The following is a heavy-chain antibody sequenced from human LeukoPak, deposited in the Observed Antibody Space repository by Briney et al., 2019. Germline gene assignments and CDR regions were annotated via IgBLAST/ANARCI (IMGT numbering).Heavy chain of an antibody. Sequence: SGKVSCKASGGTFSSYAISWVGQAPGQGLEWRGGIIPIFGTANYAQKFQGRVTITSEESTSTAYMERSSLRSEDTAVYSCARTTHSGSYTDYWGQGTLVTVSS. D-gene: IGHD1-26*01. J-gene: IGHJ4*02. CDR3: ARTTHSGSYTDY. CDR2: IIPIFGTA. V-gene: IGHV1-69*01. CDR1: GGTFSSYA.